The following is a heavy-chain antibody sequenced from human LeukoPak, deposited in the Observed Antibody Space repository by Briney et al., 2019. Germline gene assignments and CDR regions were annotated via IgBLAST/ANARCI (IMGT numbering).Heavy chain of an antibody. V-gene: IGHV4-61*01. CDR2: IYYSGST. CDR3: AVHCITISCHSPR. Sequence: SETLSLTCTVSGGSVSSGSYYWSWIRQPPGKGLEWIGYIYYSGSTNYNPSLKSRVTISVDTSKNQFSLKLSSVTAADTAVYYCAVHCITISCHSPRWGQGTLVTVSS. J-gene: IGHJ4*02. CDR1: GGSVSSGSYY. D-gene: IGHD2-2*01.